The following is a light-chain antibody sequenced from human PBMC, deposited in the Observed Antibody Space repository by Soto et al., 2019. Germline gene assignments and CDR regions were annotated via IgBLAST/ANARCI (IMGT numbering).Light chain of an antibody. Sequence: THSPATLSLSRGERVTLAFMASQTVNNNYLAWYQPKPGQSPTLLIYGTSTRATGVPARFTGGGSGTEFTLTINSLQSEDFAVSFCHQYNFWHTFGQGTKVDIK. V-gene: IGKV3-15*01. CDR2: GTS. CDR3: HQYNFWHT. J-gene: IGKJ1*01. CDR1: QTVNNN.